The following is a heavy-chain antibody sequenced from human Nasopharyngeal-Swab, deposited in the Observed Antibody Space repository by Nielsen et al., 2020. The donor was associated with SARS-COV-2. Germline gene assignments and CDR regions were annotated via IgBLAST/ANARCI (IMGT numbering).Heavy chain of an antibody. V-gene: IGHV2-70*01. CDR1: GFSLSTSGMC. CDR3: ARMEKYYYGSGSYYYYYYGMDV. D-gene: IGHD3-10*01. J-gene: IGHJ6*02. Sequence: SGPTLVQPTPTLTLTCTFSGFSLSTSGMCVSWIRQPPGKALEWLALIDWDDDKYYSTSLKTRLTISKDTSKNQVVLTMTNMDPVDTATYYCARMEKYYYGSGSYYYYYYGMDVWGQGTTVTVSS. CDR2: IDWDDDK.